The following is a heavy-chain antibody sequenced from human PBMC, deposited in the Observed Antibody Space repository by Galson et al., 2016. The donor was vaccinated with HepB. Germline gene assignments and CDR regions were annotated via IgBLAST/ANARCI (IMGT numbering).Heavy chain of an antibody. Sequence: SLRLSCAASGFTLSTYWMHWIRQAPGKGLVGVSGINSDGRTRNYADSVRGRFTISRDNARNTLYLEMNSLRVEDTAVYYCARDLGLGDDYWGQGTLVIVSS. CDR3: ARDLGLGDDY. D-gene: IGHD3-16*01. V-gene: IGHV3-74*01. CDR2: INSDGRTR. CDR1: GFTLSTYW. J-gene: IGHJ4*02.